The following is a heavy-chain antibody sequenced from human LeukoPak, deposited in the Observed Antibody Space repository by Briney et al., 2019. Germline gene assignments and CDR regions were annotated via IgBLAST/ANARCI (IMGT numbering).Heavy chain of an antibody. J-gene: IGHJ4*02. Sequence: GGSLRLSCEASGFIFNHYALHWVRQAPNKGLEGVAVIWSDGTNRYYADSVKGRFSIFRDDSQKRVFLQMNSLRAEDTAVYYCVRDAQRGFDYSNSLQYWGQGALVTVSS. V-gene: IGHV3-33*01. CDR3: VRDAQRGFDYSNSLQY. D-gene: IGHD4-11*01. CDR2: IWSDGTNR. CDR1: GFIFNHYA.